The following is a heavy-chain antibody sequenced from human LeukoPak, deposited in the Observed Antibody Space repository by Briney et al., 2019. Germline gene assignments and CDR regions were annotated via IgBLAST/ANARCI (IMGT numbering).Heavy chain of an antibody. CDR2: INPSDGVI. CDR3: ARRGSGSYVLDY. CDR1: GYTFTRYY. D-gene: IGHD3-10*01. Sequence: ASVRVSCKASGYTFTRYYMHWVRQAPGQGLEWMGIINPSDGVIDYAQKFQDRVTMTRDTSTSTVYMELSSLRSEDTAVYYCARRGSGSYVLDYWGQGTLVTVSS. J-gene: IGHJ4*02. V-gene: IGHV1-46*01.